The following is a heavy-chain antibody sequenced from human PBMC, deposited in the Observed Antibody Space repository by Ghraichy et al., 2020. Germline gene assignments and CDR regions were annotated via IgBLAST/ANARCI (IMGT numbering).Heavy chain of an antibody. CDR1: GVSFNGYY. J-gene: IGHJ4*02. CDR3: ARVTSSSVPGSFCKLPTSSILFEY. V-gene: IGHV4-34*01. CDR2: INHSGST. Sequence: SETLSLTCAVYGVSFNGYYITWIRQAPGKGLEWIGEINHSGSTNYNPFLKSRVTMSVDTSNKQFSLKLSSVTAADTAVYYCARVTSSSVPGSFCKLPTSSILFEYWGQRTLVTVSS. D-gene: IGHD2-15*01.